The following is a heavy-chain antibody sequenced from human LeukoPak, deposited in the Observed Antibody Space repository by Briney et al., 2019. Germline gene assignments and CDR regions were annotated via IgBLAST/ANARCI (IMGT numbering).Heavy chain of an antibody. CDR2: IYYSGTT. D-gene: IGHD2-8*01. J-gene: IGHJ4*02. CDR1: GGSISSYH. Sequence: SETLSLTCTVSGGSISSYHWSWIRQPPGQGLEWIGNIYYSGTTNYNPSLKSRVTISVTTTKNEFCERMSSVTAAETAVYYCARGMYYFAYWGQGTLVTVSS. V-gene: IGHV4-59*01. CDR3: ARGMYYFAY.